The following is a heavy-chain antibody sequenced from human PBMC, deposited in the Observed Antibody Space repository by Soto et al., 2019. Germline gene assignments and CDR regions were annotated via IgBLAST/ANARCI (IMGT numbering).Heavy chain of an antibody. J-gene: IGHJ6*02. CDR1: GFTFRTYS. V-gene: IGHV3-7*05. CDR3: ASDGSTGWYSHDSHGMDV. D-gene: IGHD5-18*01. Sequence: EVQVVESGGGLVQPGGSLRLSCGASGFTFRTYSMSWVRQVPGKGLEWVANINQVGSEKNYVDSVKGRFTISRDNSKNSLYLQMRRLSAEDTDLSSCASDGSTGWYSHDSHGMDVWGQGTMVTVSS. CDR2: INQVGSEK.